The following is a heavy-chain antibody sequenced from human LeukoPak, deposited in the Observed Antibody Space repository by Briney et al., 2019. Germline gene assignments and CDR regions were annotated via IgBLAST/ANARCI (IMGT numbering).Heavy chain of an antibody. CDR2: INHSGST. Sequence: SETLSLTCTVSGASISNYYWSWIRQPPGKGLEWIGEINHSGSTNYNPSLKSRVTISVDTSKNQFSLKLSSVTAADTAVYYCARGLVVVPATKYYYYYYGMDVRGQGTTVTVSS. D-gene: IGHD2-2*01. J-gene: IGHJ6*02. CDR1: GASISNYY. CDR3: ARGLVVVPATKYYYYYYGMDV. V-gene: IGHV4-34*01.